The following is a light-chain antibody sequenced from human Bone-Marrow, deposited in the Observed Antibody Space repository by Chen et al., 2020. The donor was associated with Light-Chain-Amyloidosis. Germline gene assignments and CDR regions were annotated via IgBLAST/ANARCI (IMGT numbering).Light chain of an antibody. V-gene: IGLV1-47*01. J-gene: IGLJ1*01. CDR3: AAGDGSLSGDV. CDR2: RNK. Sequence: QSVLTQPPSASGTPGQRVTISCSGASSNIGINYVYWYQHFPGAAPNLLIHRNKQRPSGFPHRCSASKSGTSAILAISGLLSEDEADDDWAAGDGSLSGDVFGTGTKVLVL. CDR1: SSNIGINY.